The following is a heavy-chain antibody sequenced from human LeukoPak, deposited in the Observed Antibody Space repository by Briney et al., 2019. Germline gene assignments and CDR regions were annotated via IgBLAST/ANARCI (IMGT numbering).Heavy chain of an antibody. CDR3: ARARITIFGVADFDY. Sequence: PGGSLRLSCAASGFTFSSYSMNWVRQAPGKGLEWVSSISSSSSYIYYADSVKGRLTISRDNAKNSLYLQMNSLRAEDTAVYYCARARITIFGVADFDYWGQGTLVTVSS. CDR2: ISSSSSYI. D-gene: IGHD3-3*01. V-gene: IGHV3-21*01. CDR1: GFTFSSYS. J-gene: IGHJ4*02.